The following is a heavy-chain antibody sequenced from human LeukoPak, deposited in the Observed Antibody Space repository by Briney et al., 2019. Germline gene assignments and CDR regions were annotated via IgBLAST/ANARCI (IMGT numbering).Heavy chain of an antibody. CDR3: ARPDKGYYDSSGYYRYYFQH. V-gene: IGHV1-69*13. Sequence: GASVKVSCKASGGTFSSYAISWVRQAPGQGLEWMGGIIPIFGTANYAQKFQGRVTITADESTSTAYMELSSLRSEDTAVYYCARPDKGYYDSSGYYRYYFQHWGQGTLVTVSS. CDR2: IIPIFGTA. D-gene: IGHD3-22*01. CDR1: GGTFSSYA. J-gene: IGHJ1*01.